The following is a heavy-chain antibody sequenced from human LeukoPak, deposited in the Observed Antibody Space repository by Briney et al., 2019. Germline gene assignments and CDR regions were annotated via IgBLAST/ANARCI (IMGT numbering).Heavy chain of an antibody. CDR3: ASQLKRPRYFDY. Sequence: SETLSLTCAVYGGSFSGYYWSWIRQPPGKGLEWIGEINHSGSTNYNPSLKSRATISVDTSKNQFSLKLSSVTAADTAVYYCASQLKRPRYFDYWGQGTLVTVSS. CDR1: GGSFSGYY. V-gene: IGHV4-34*01. J-gene: IGHJ4*02. CDR2: INHSGST.